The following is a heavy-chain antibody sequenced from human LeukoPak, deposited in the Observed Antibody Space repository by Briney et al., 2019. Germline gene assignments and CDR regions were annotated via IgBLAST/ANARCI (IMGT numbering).Heavy chain of an antibody. J-gene: IGHJ4*02. V-gene: IGHV3-7*01. CDR1: GFTFSNYW. D-gene: IGHD3-22*01. CDR3: VRLWDSSGFFGY. Sequence: GGSLTLSCVACGFTFSNYWMSWVRQAPGKGLEWVANIQKDGSEKHYVASVEGRFIISRDNAENSLFLQLNSLRVDDTAVYYCVRLWDSSGFFGYWGQGALVTVSS. CDR2: IQKDGSEK.